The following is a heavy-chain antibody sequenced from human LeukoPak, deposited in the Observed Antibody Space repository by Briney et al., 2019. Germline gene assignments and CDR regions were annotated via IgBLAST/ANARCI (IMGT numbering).Heavy chain of an antibody. CDR1: GFTFSSYA. J-gene: IGHJ4*02. CDR2: ISGSGGST. CDR3: ARSGKSSGFLFDY. D-gene: IGHD3-22*01. V-gene: IGHV3-23*01. Sequence: GGSLRLSCAASGFTFSSYAMSWVRQAPGKGLEWVSAISGSGGSTYYADSVKGRFTISRDNAKNSLYLQMNSLRAEDTAVYYCARSGKSSGFLFDYWGQGTLVTVSS.